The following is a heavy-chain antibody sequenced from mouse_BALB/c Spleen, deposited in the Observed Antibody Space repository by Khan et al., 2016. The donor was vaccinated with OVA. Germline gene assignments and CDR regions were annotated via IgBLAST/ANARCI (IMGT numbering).Heavy chain of an antibody. D-gene: IGHD2-3*01. J-gene: IGHJ3*01. CDR3: AREGDDGGLAY. CDR2: LSNRGTTT. V-gene: IGHV5-12*02. CDR1: GFTFSDYY. Sequence: EVELVESGGGLVQPGGSLKLSCATSGFTFSDYYMYWVRQTPEKRLEWVAYLSNRGTTTYYPDTVRGRFTISRSNATNTLYLQLRRLDSEDTAMYYCAREGDDGGLAYWGQGTLVTVSA.